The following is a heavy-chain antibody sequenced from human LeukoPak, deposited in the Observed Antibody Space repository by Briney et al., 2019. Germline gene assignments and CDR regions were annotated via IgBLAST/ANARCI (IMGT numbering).Heavy chain of an antibody. D-gene: IGHD3-10*01. CDR2: INHSGST. CDR1: GGSFSDYF. Sequence: PSETLSLTCAVYGGSFSDYFWSWIRHPPGKGLEWIGEINHSGSTNYNPSLKSRVTTSVDTSKNQFSLKLSSVTAADTAVYYCATLSYYYGSGSLTFDYWGQGTLVTVSS. V-gene: IGHV4-34*01. CDR3: ATLSYYYGSGSLTFDY. J-gene: IGHJ4*02.